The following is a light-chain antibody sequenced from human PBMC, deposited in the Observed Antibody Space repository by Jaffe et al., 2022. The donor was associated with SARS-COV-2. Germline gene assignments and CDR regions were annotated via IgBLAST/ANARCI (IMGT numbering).Light chain of an antibody. Sequence: QSALTHPASMSGSLGQSITISCTGTSSDIGSYDFVSWYQQHPGSAPKLLIFEVNNRPSGVPDRFSGSKSGNTASLTISALRPEDEADYFCSSLSVTSVSRTRLFGGPTKVTVL. CDR2: EVN. J-gene: IGLJ2*01. CDR1: SSDIGSYDF. CDR3: SSLSVTSVSRTRL. V-gene: IGLV2-14*01.